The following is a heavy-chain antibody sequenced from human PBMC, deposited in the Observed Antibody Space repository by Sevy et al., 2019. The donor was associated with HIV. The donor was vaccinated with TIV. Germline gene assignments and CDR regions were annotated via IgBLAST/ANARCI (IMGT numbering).Heavy chain of an antibody. V-gene: IGHV3-30*18. CDR1: GFTFSSYG. J-gene: IGHJ4*02. CDR2: ISYDGSNK. D-gene: IGHD2-2*01. CDR3: AKELPDIVVVPAAIGGSSLDY. Sequence: GGSLRLSCAASGFTFSSYGMHWVRQAPGKGLEWVAVISYDGSNKYYADSVKGRFTISRDNSKNTLYLQMNGLRAEDTAVYYCAKELPDIVVVPAAIGGSSLDYWGQGTLVTVSS.